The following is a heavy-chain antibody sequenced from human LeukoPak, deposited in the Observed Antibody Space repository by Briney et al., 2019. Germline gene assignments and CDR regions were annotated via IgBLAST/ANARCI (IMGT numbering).Heavy chain of an antibody. CDR3: VKDRRLDYSRFDC. J-gene: IGHJ4*02. CDR2: IRSNGGST. V-gene: IGHV3-64D*06. Sequence: PGGSLRLSCSASGFTFNSYAMHWVRQAPGKGLEYVSGIRSNGGSTYYADSVKGRFTIPRDNSKNTLYLQMSSLRAEDTAVYYCVKDRRLDYSRFDCWGQGTLVTVSS. CDR1: GFTFNSYA. D-gene: IGHD2-15*01.